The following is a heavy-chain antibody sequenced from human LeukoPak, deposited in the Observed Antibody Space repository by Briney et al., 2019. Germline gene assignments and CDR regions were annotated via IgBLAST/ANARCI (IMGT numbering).Heavy chain of an antibody. CDR3: AREGTPDIVVVVAADMDV. J-gene: IGHJ6*02. V-gene: IGHV3-7*01. D-gene: IGHD2-15*01. Sequence: PGGSLRLSCAASGFTFSSYWMSWVRQAPGKGLEWVANIKQDGSEKYYVDSVKGRFTISRDNAKNSLYLQMNSLRAEDTAVYYCAREGTPDIVVVVAADMDVWGQGTTVTVSS. CDR1: GFTFSSYW. CDR2: IKQDGSEK.